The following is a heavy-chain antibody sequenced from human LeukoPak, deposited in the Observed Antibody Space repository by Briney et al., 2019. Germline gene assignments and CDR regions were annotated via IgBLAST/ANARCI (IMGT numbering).Heavy chain of an antibody. D-gene: IGHD3-22*01. J-gene: IGHJ3*02. CDR1: GGSISSSSYY. CDR2: IYYSGST. Sequence: SETLSLTCTVSGGSISSSSYYWGWIRQPPGKGLEWIGSIYYSGSTYYNPSLKSRVTISVDTSKNQFSLKLSSVTAADTAVYYCVRHDDSSGYYSAHDAFDIWGQETMVTVSS. CDR3: VRHDDSSGYYSAHDAFDI. V-gene: IGHV4-39*01.